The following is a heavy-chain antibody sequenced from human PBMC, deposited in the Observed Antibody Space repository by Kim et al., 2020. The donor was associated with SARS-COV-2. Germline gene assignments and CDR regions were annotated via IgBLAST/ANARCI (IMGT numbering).Heavy chain of an antibody. J-gene: IGHJ6*01. CDR3: ARHQMYISGWYDAFYY. CDR2: TYYSGNT. Sequence: SETLSLTFTVSGVSISSSSYYWGWIRQPPGKGLEWIGNTYYSGNTYYNPSLKRRVTISVDTSMNQFSLKLVSVTAADTAVAYVARHQMYISGWYDAFYY. V-gene: IGHV4-39*01. D-gene: IGHD6-19*01. CDR1: GVSISSSSYY.